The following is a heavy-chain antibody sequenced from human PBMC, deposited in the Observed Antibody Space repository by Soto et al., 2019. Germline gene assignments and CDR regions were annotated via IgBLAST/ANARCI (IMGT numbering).Heavy chain of an antibody. CDR1: GYTFTSYG. J-gene: IGHJ4*02. Sequence: ASVKVSCKASGYTFTSYGISLVRQAPGQGLGWMGWISAYNVKTNYAQNLQGGVTMTTDTSTSTAYIELRRMRSDDTAVYYSARSPPVITYYYDSSGYLDYWGQGTLVTVSS. V-gene: IGHV1-18*04. CDR3: ARSPPVITYYYDSSGYLDY. D-gene: IGHD3-22*01. CDR2: ISAYNVKT.